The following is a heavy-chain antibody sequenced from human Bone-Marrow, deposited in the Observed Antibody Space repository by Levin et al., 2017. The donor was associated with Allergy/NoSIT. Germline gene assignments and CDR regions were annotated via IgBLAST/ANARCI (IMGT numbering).Heavy chain of an antibody. J-gene: IGHJ4*02. CDR2: ISYDGSNK. CDR3: ARDSGYSYGHGADY. CDR1: GFTFSSYA. Sequence: GGSLRLSCAASGFTFSSYAMHWVRQAPGKGLEWVALISYDGSNKYYADSVKGRFTISRDNSQNMLYLQMNSLRAEDTSVYYCARDSGYSYGHGADYWGQGTLVTVSS. V-gene: IGHV3-30-3*01. D-gene: IGHD5-18*01.